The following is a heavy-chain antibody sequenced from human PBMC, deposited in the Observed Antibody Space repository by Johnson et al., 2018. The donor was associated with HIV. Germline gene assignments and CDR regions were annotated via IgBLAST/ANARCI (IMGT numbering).Heavy chain of an antibody. Sequence: QVQLVESGGGLVQPGGSLRLSCAASGFTFSSYGMYWVRQAPGKGLEWVAVIWYDGSNKYQADSVKGRFTISRDNSKNTLYLQMNSLRAEDTAVYYCARDKGTNFSGWYRESDAFDIWGQGTMVTVSS. D-gene: IGHD6-19*01. CDR2: IWYDGSNK. CDR1: GFTFSSYG. V-gene: IGHV3-33*08. CDR3: ARDKGTNFSGWYRESDAFDI. J-gene: IGHJ3*02.